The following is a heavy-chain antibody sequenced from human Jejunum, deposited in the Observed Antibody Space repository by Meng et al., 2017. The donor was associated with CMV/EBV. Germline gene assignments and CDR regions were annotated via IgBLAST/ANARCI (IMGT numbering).Heavy chain of an antibody. CDR1: GFTFICYA. Sequence: SGFTFICYAMGWVRQAPGKGLEWVATISGNGDDTYLADSVRGRFTISRDNSKNTLSLQMNSLRAEDTAVYYCAKGFGNYYDLYLDHWGQGTLVTVSS. V-gene: IGHV3-23*01. CDR3: AKGFGNYYDLYLDH. D-gene: IGHD3-22*01. CDR2: ISGNGDDT. J-gene: IGHJ4*02.